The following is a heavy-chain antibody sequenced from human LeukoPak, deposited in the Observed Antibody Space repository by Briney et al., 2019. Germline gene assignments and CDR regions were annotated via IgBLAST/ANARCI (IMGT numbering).Heavy chain of an antibody. J-gene: IGHJ4*02. D-gene: IGHD3-10*01. CDR3: AKVAKYYYGSETYYFFEH. CDR2: ISSSGGTI. Sequence: GGSLRLSCAASGFSFNDYYMTWIRQAPGKGLEWVSYISSSGGTIYYADSVKGRFTISRDNAKNSLYLQMNSLRVEDTAVYYCAKVAKYYYGSETYYFFEHWGQGTPVTASS. V-gene: IGHV3-11*04. CDR1: GFSFNDYY.